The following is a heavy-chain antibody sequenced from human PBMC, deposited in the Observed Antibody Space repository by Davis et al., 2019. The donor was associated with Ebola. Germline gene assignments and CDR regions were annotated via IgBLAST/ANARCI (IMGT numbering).Heavy chain of an antibody. J-gene: IGHJ3*02. CDR3: ARRQYYYDSSGYHIGAFDI. CDR2: IYYSGST. CDR1: GGSISSYY. D-gene: IGHD3-22*01. V-gene: IGHV4-59*08. Sequence: SETLSLTCTVFGGSISSYYWSWIRQPPGKGLEWIGYIYYSGSTNYNPSLKSRVTISVDTSKNQFSLKLSSVTAADTAVYYCARRQYYYDSSGYHIGAFDIWGQGTMVTVSS.